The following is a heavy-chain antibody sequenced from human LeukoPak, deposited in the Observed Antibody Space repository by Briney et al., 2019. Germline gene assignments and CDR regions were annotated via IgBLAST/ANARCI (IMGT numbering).Heavy chain of an antibody. CDR2: INPNSGGT. CDR3: ARDQKQLERFRYYYYMDV. V-gene: IGHV1-2*06. D-gene: IGHD1-1*01. J-gene: IGHJ6*03. Sequence: RASVKVSCKASGYTFTGYYMHWVRQAPAQGLEWMGRINPNSGGTNYAQKFQGRVTMTRDTSISTAYMELSRLRSDDTAVYYCARDQKQLERFRYYYYMDVWGKGTTVTVSS. CDR1: GYTFTGYY.